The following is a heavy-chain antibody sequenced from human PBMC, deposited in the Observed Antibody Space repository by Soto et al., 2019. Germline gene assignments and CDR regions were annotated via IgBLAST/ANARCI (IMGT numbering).Heavy chain of an antibody. CDR3: ARVRDYGLGTNRHYYGLDV. CDR1: GGSISGYY. Sequence: QVQLQESGPGLVKSSETLSLTCTVSGGSISGYYWSWIRQPAGKGLEWIGRLYTMGSTNYNPSLQSRVTMSVDTSKNEFSLKVSSVTAAVTAVYFCARVRDYGLGTNRHYYGLDVWGQGTTVTVSS. V-gene: IGHV4-4*07. D-gene: IGHD3-10*01. J-gene: IGHJ6*02. CDR2: LYTMGST.